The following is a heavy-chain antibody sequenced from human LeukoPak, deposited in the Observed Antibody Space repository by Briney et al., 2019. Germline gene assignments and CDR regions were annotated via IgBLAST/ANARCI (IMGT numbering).Heavy chain of an antibody. CDR2: IKQDGSET. V-gene: IGHV3-7*01. Sequence: GGSLRLSCAASGFTFSNYWMNWVRQAPGKGLEWVANIKQDGSETYYVDSVKGRFTISRDNAKNSLYLQMNSLRDEDTAVYYCVKEGGSPGGFDIWGQGTMVTVSS. CDR1: GFTFSNYW. J-gene: IGHJ3*02. CDR3: VKEGGSPGGFDI. D-gene: IGHD2-15*01.